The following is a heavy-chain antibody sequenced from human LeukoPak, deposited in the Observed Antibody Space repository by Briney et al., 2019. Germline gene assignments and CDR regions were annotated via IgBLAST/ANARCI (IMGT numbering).Heavy chain of an antibody. Sequence: TSGTLSLTCTVSGSISSYYWSWIRQPPGKGLEWIGYIYTSGSTNYNPSLKSRVTISVDTSKNQFSLDLSSVTAADTAVYYCARQKCTSTSCLTKNAFDIWGQGTMVTVSS. CDR1: GSISSYY. CDR2: IYTSGST. J-gene: IGHJ3*02. D-gene: IGHD2-2*01. CDR3: ARQKCTSTSCLTKNAFDI. V-gene: IGHV4-4*09.